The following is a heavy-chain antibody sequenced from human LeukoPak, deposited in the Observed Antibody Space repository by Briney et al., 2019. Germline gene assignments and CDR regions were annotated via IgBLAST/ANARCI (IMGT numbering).Heavy chain of an antibody. CDR3: VTEKYNWNYAFDY. CDR1: GFTFSDYT. J-gene: IGHJ4*01. Sequence: PGGSLRLSCAVSGFTFSDYTMNWARQAPGKGLEWVSSFSSGSTYIHYADSAKGRFTISRDNAKNSLYLQMSSLRADDTAVYYCVTEKYNWNYAFDYWGRGTLVTVSS. CDR2: FSSGSTYI. V-gene: IGHV3-21*01. D-gene: IGHD1-7*01.